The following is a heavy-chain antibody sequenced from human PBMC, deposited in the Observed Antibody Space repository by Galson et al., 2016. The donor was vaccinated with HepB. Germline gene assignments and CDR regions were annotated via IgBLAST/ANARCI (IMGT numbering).Heavy chain of an antibody. CDR3: AKVGSGSYEGYYFDY. Sequence: SVKVSCKASGYTFTNYYMQWVRQVPGQGLEWMGIISPSGAYTAYAQNFQGRVTMTSDTSTSTVYMELSSLRSEDTAVYYCAKVGSGSYEGYYFDYWGQGTLVTVSS. CDR2: ISPSGAYT. CDR1: GYTFTNYY. D-gene: IGHD1-26*01. V-gene: IGHV1-46*01. J-gene: IGHJ4*02.